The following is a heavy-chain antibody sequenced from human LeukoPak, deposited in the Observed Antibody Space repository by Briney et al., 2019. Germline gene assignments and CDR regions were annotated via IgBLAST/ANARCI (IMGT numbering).Heavy chain of an antibody. V-gene: IGHV1-69*04. CDR2: IIPILGIA. CDR3: AREYYYDSSGYYLGVFDY. D-gene: IGHD3-22*01. J-gene: IGHJ4*02. CDR1: GGTFSSYA. Sequence: GASVKVSCKASGGTFSSYAISWVRQAPGQGLEWMGRIIPILGIANHAQKFQGRVTITADKSTSTAYMELSSLRSEDTAVYYCAREYYYDSSGYYLGVFDYWGQGTLVTVSS.